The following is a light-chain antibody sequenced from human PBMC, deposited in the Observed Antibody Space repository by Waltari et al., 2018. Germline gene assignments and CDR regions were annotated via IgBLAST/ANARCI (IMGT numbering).Light chain of an antibody. V-gene: IGKV3-20*01. CDR3: QQYGSSPIT. CDR1: QSVSSSY. J-gene: IGKJ5*01. CDR2: GAS. Sequence: EIVLTQSPGTLSLSPGERATLSCRASQSVSSSYLAWYQQNTGQAPRLLISGASSGATGIPDRFSGSGSGTDFPLTISRLEPEDFAVYYCQQYGSSPITFGQGTRLEIK.